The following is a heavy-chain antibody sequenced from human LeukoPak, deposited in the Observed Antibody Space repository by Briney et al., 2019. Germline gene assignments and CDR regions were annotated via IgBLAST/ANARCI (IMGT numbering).Heavy chain of an antibody. CDR2: INHSGST. Sequence: PSETLSLTCAVYGGSFSGYYWSWIRQPPGKGLEWIGEINHSGSTTYNPSLKSRVTISVDTSKNQFSLKLSSVTAADTAVYYCARGWKIYCSSTSCYRTGAFDIWGQGTMVTVSS. D-gene: IGHD2-2*02. CDR1: GGSFSGYY. J-gene: IGHJ3*02. CDR3: ARGWKIYCSSTSCYRTGAFDI. V-gene: IGHV4-34*01.